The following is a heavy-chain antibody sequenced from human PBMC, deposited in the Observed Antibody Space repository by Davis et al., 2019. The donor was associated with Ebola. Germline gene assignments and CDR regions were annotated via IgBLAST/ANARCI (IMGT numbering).Heavy chain of an antibody. CDR3: AKDDWYFYDTSGYLRWFDP. V-gene: IGHV3-23*01. Sequence: GGSLRLSCAASGFTFSSYTVNWVRQAPGKGLEWVSFISGSGSTTHYADSVKGRFTISRDNSKNTLYLQMNSLRAEDTAVYYCAKDDWYFYDTSGYLRWFDPWGQGTLVTVSS. D-gene: IGHD3-22*01. J-gene: IGHJ5*02. CDR2: ISGSGSTT. CDR1: GFTFSSYT.